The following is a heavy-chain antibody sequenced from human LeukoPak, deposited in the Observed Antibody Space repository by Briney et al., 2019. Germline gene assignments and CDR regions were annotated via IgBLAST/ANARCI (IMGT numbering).Heavy chain of an antibody. CDR1: GYTFTSYG. CDR3: ARGYDILTGYSELDY. Sequence: GASVKVSFKSSGYTFTSYGISWVRQAPGQGLEWMGWISAYNGNTNYAKKLQGRVTMTTDTSPSTTYMELSSLRSDDTALYYCARGYDILTGYSELDYWGQGTLVTV. CDR2: ISAYNGNT. J-gene: IGHJ4*02. D-gene: IGHD3-9*01. V-gene: IGHV1-18*01.